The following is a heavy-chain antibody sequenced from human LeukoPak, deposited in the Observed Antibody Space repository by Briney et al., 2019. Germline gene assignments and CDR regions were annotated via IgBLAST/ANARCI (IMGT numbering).Heavy chain of an antibody. CDR1: GGSTSTYY. V-gene: IGHV4-59*01. Sequence: KPSETLSLTCTVSGGSTSTYYWSWIRQPPGKGLEWIGYIYYSESTNYNPSLKGRVTISLDTSKNQFSLKLSSVTAADTAVYYCARGGRNGGGWPYFDYWGQGTLVTVSS. CDR3: ARGGRNGGGWPYFDY. CDR2: IYYSEST. D-gene: IGHD1-1*01. J-gene: IGHJ4*02.